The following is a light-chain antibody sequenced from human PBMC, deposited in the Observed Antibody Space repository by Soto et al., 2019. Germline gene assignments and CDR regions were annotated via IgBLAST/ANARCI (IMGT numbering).Light chain of an antibody. V-gene: IGLV2-14*01. CDR2: EVT. J-gene: IGLJ1*01. CDR3: SSYTSATKFCA. CDR1: SNDIGAYNY. Sequence: QSVLTQPASVSGSPGQSITISCTGTSNDIGAYNYVSWYQHHPGKAPKPMIYEVTNRTSGFSTSFSGSKSGNTASLTISGLQADDEDDYYCSSYTSATKFCAFGNGTRSP.